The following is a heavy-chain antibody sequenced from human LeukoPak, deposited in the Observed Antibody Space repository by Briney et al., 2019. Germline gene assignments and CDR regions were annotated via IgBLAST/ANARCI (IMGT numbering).Heavy chain of an antibody. V-gene: IGHV1-2*04. CDR3: ARGEDGEYYYYGMDV. Sequence: ASVKVSCKASGYTFTGYYMHWVRQAPGQGLEWMGWINLNSGGTNYAQKFQGWVTMTRDTSISTAYMEPSRLRSDDTAVYYCARGEDGEYYYYGMDVWGQGTTVTVSS. D-gene: IGHD4-17*01. CDR2: INLNSGGT. CDR1: GYTFTGYY. J-gene: IGHJ6*02.